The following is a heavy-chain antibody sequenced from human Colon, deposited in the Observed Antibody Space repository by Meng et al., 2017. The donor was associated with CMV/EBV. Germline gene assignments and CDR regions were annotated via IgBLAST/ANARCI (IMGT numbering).Heavy chain of an antibody. V-gene: IGHV3-48*03. CDR3: AKVYSSGWDDGMDV. J-gene: IGHJ6*02. CDR1: GFTFNNFE. D-gene: IGHD6-19*01. Sequence: GESLKISCAASGFTFNNFEMNWVRQAPGKGPVWVSYISIRGTTIYYADSVKGRFTISRDNAKNSLYLQMNSLRAEDTAVYYCAKVYSSGWDDGMDVWGQGTTVTVSS. CDR2: ISIRGTTI.